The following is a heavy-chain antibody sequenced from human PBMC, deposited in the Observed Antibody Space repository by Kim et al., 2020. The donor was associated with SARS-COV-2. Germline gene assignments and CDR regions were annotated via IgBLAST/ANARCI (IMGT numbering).Heavy chain of an antibody. CDR2: IGGSGVST. V-gene: IGHV3-23*01. CDR3: AKRRDSVVVVAPDDS. J-gene: IGHJ4*02. CDR1: GFTFSTYA. D-gene: IGHD2-21*01. Sequence: GGSLRLSCAASGFTFSTYAMSWVRQAPGKGLEWVSSIGGSGVSTYYADSVKGRFTISRDNSKNTLFLQMHNLRAEDTAVYFCAKRRDSVVVVAPDDSWGQGTLVTVSS.